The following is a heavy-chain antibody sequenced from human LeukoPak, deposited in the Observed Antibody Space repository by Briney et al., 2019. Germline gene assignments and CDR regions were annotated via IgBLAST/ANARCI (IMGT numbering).Heavy chain of an antibody. D-gene: IGHD3-22*01. CDR1: GFTFSSYW. CDR3: ARGGLSDSSGYYLH. V-gene: IGHV3-74*01. Sequence: PGGPLTLSCAAWGFTFSSYWMHWVRQAPGKGLVWVSRINSDGSSTSYADYVKGRFTISRDNAKNTLYLQMNSLRAEDTAVYYCARGGLSDSSGYYLHWGQGTLVTVSS. J-gene: IGHJ4*02. CDR2: INSDGSST.